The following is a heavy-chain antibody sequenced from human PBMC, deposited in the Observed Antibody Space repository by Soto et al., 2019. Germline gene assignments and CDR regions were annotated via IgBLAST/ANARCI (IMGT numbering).Heavy chain of an antibody. CDR1: GGLFSSHS. J-gene: IGHJ5*02. CDR2: IIPVFNTS. Sequence: QVQLVQSGAEVKKPGSSVKVSCKASGGLFSSHSITWVRQAPGQGLEWLGGIIPVFNTSNYAQKFQSRITFTADKSTRTAYMGLTGLRSEDTAVYYCASVPTVYAIRHNGADPRGKRTLDTGSS. CDR3: ASVPTVYAIRHNGADP. V-gene: IGHV1-69*06. D-gene: IGHD4-17*01.